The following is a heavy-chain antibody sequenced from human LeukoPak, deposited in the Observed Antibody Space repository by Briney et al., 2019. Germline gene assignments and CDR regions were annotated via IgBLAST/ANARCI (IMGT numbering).Heavy chain of an antibody. CDR3: ARGWYYYDSSGPKDYFDY. J-gene: IGHJ4*02. CDR1: GGSFSGYY. D-gene: IGHD3-22*01. CDR2: INHSGST. Sequence: PSETLSLTCAVYGGSFSGYYWSWIRQPPAKGLEWIGEINHSGSTNYNPSLKSRVTISVDTSKNQYSLKLSSVTAADTAVYYCARGWYYYDSSGPKDYFDYWGQGTLVTVSS. V-gene: IGHV4-34*01.